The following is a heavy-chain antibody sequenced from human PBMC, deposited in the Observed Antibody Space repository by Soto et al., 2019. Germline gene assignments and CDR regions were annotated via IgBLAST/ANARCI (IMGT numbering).Heavy chain of an antibody. D-gene: IGHD5-12*01. V-gene: IGHV3-48*03. Sequence: PGGSLRLSCAASGFTFSSYEMNWVRQAPGKGLEWVSYISSSGSTIYYADSVKGRFTNSRDNAKNSLYLQMNSLRAEDTAVYYCARDLSGYDYYYYGMDVWGQGTTVTVSS. CDR1: GFTFSSYE. J-gene: IGHJ6*02. CDR2: ISSSGSTI. CDR3: ARDLSGYDYYYYGMDV.